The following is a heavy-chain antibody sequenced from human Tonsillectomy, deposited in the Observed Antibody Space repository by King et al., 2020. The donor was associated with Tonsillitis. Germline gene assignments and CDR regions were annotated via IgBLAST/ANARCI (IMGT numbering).Heavy chain of an antibody. D-gene: IGHD6-13*01. V-gene: IGHV3-23*04. CDR3: AKSKGQQLQAVLNTFDY. CDR1: GFTFSSYA. Sequence: VQLVESGGGLVQPGGSLRLSCAASGFTFSSYAMSWVRQAPGKGLEWVSAISGSGGSTYYADSVKGRFTISRDNSKNTLYLQMNSLRAEDTAVYYCAKSKGQQLQAVLNTFDYWGQGTLVTVSS. CDR2: ISGSGGST. J-gene: IGHJ4*02.